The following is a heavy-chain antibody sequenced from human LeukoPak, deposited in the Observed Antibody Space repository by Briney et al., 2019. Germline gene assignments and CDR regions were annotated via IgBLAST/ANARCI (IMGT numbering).Heavy chain of an antibody. CDR2: IKDDGSET. D-gene: IGHD7-27*01. V-gene: IGHV3-7*01. Sequence: PGGSLRLSCGASGFTFSETWMNWVRQDPGKGLEWVAAIKDDGSETDYVDSVKGRFTISRDNAKNSLYLQMNSLRAEDTAVYYCSTYKNWVAGDVWGQGTTVSVSS. CDR1: GFTFSETW. CDR3: STYKNWVAGDV. J-gene: IGHJ6*02.